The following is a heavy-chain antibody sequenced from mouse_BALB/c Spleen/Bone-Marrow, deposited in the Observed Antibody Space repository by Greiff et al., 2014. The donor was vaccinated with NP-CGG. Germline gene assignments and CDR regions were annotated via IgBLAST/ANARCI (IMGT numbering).Heavy chain of an antibody. V-gene: IGHV2-6-2*01. CDR3: ARHDNDGYYLAY. CDR2: IWSDGST. Sequence: QVHVKQSGPDLVAPSQSLSITCAVSGFSLTSYGVHWVRQPPGKGLEWLVVIWSDGSTTYNSALKSRLSISKDNSKSQVFLKMNSLQTDDTAMHYCARHDNDGYYLAYWGQGTLVTVSA. D-gene: IGHD2-3*01. CDR1: GFSLTSYG. J-gene: IGHJ3*01.